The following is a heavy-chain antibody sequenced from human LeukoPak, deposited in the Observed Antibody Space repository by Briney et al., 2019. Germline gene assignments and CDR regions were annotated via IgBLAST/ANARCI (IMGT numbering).Heavy chain of an antibody. Sequence: GGSLSLSCAASGFTLSSYEMNWVRQAPGKGLKWVSYISSSGDTIYYADSVKGRFTISRDNAKKSLYLQMNSLTAEDTAVYYCVTYLRDTTAGHYYFDYWGQGTLVTVSS. CDR2: ISSSGDTI. D-gene: IGHD6-13*01. J-gene: IGHJ4*02. CDR3: VTYLRDTTAGHYYFDY. V-gene: IGHV3-48*03. CDR1: GFTLSSYE.